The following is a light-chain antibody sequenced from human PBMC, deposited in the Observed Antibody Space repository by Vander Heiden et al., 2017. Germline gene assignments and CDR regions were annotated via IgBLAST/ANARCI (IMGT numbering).Light chain of an antibody. Sequence: SSPPTPDPPVSVAFGPTVRLTCQGHSLCSYYASWYQQKPGQAPALVIYGKHNRPSGIADRCSGSSSGNTASVTITGAQAEDEADYDCNSRDSSGNHGVFGGGTKLTVL. V-gene: IGLV3-19*01. J-gene: IGLJ3*02. CDR2: GKH. CDR3: NSRDSSGNHGV. CDR1: SLCSYY.